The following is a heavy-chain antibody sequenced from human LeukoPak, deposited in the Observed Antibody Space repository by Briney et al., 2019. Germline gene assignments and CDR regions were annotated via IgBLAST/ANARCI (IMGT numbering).Heavy chain of an antibody. Sequence: PGGSLSLSCAASRFTFSTYAMSWVRQAPGKGLEWVSGITGSGGDTYYADSVKGRFTISRDNSKNTLYLQMNTLRAEDTAVYYCAKDLGWELSHGFDPWGQGTLVTVSS. J-gene: IGHJ5*02. CDR3: AKDLGWELSHGFDP. V-gene: IGHV3-23*01. CDR2: ITGSGGDT. CDR1: RFTFSTYA. D-gene: IGHD1-26*01.